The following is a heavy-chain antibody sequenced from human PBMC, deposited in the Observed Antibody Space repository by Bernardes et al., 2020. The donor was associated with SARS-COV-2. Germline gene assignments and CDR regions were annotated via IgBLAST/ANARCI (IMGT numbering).Heavy chain of an antibody. CDR3: ARGARRGLYCSGGSCFLDY. V-gene: IGHV1-2*04. CDR1: GYTFTGYY. CDR2: INPNSGGT. J-gene: IGHJ4*02. Sequence: ASVKVSCKASGYTFTGYYMHWVRQAPGQGLEWMGWINPNSGGTNYAQKFQGWVTMTRDTSISTAYMELSRLRSDDTAVYYWARGARRGLYCSGGSCFLDYWSQGTLVTVSS. D-gene: IGHD2-15*01.